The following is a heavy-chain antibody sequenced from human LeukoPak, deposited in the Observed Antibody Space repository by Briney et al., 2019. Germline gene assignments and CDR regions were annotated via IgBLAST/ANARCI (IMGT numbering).Heavy chain of an antibody. D-gene: IGHD2-21*01. J-gene: IGHJ6*02. CDR3: ARLIHAPYYYYYYGMDV. Sequence: GGSLRLSCAASGFTFSSYSMNWVRQAPGKGLEWVSYISSSSSTIYYADSVKGRFTISRDNAKNSLYLQMNSLRAEDTAVYYCARLIHAPYYYYYYGMDVWGQGTTVTVSS. V-gene: IGHV3-48*04. CDR2: ISSSSSTI. CDR1: GFTFSSYS.